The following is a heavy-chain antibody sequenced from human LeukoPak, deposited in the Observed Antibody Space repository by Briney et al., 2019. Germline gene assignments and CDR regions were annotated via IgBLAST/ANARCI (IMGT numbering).Heavy chain of an antibody. D-gene: IGHD3-22*01. Sequence: ASVKVSCKASGYTFTSYGISWVRRAPGQGLEWMGWISAYNGNTNYAQKLQGRVTMTTDTSTSTAYMELRSLRSDDTAVYYCARVYGGYYFAAFDVWGQGAMVTVSS. CDR1: GYTFTSYG. V-gene: IGHV1-18*01. J-gene: IGHJ3*01. CDR3: ARVYGGYYFAAFDV. CDR2: ISAYNGNT.